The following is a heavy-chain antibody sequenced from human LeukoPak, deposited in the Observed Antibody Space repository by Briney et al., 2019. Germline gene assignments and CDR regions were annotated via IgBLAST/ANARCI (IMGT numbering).Heavy chain of an antibody. V-gene: IGHV4-39*01. CDR2: IFYTETT. CDR3: AQHLRIETLSAAPFDY. D-gene: IGHD2-15*01. J-gene: IGHJ4*02. Sequence: SETLSLTCDVSVHLIMLLDYFWATIRQSPGKGLEWIGSIFYTETTYYNPSLTSRFTMSVDTSKNQFSLKLWSLTTAHTGLYYAAQHLRIETLSAAPFDYWGQGTLVTVSS. CDR1: VHLIMLLDYF.